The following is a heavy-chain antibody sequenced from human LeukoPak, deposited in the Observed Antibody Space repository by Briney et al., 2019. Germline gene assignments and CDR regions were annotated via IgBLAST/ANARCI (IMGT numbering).Heavy chain of an antibody. Sequence: ASVKVSXKASGYTFTGYYMHWARQAPGQGLEWMGWINPNSGGTNYAQKFQGRVTMTRDTSISTAYMELSRLRSDDTAVYYCAREVQQQLVPPYMDVWGKGTTVTVSS. CDR1: GYTFTGYY. J-gene: IGHJ6*03. CDR3: AREVQQQLVPPYMDV. D-gene: IGHD6-13*01. V-gene: IGHV1-2*02. CDR2: INPNSGGT.